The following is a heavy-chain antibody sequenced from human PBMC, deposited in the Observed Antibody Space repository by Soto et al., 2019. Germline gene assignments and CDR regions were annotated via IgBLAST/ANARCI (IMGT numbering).Heavy chain of an antibody. D-gene: IGHD6-6*01. CDR2: ISSSSRPT. CDR3: ARDVYRYSSSSTEDV. J-gene: IGHJ6*04. Sequence: PGGSLRLSCAASGFTFSDYYMGWIRQAPGKRLDWVAYISSSSRPTKYGDSVKGRFTISRDNAKNSLFLQMNSLRGEDTAVYYCARDVYRYSSSSTEDVWRKGATVTVSS. V-gene: IGHV3-11*06. CDR1: GFTFSDYY.